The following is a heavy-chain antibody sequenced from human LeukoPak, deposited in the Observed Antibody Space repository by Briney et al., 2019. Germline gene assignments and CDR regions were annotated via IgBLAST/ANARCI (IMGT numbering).Heavy chain of an antibody. J-gene: IGHJ4*02. Sequence: SETLSLTCTVSGDSISSYYWYWFRQPPGKGLEWIGEINHSGSTNYNPSLKSRVTISVDTSKNQFSLKLSSATAADTAVYYCARGPHYGSGSYYNDYWGQGTLVTVSS. CDR3: ARGPHYGSGSYYNDY. D-gene: IGHD3-10*01. CDR1: GDSISSYY. V-gene: IGHV4-34*01. CDR2: INHSGST.